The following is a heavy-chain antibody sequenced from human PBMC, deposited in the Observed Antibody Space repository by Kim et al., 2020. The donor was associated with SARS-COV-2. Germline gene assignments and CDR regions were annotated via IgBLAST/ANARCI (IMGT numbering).Heavy chain of an antibody. CDR3: ARDPTKNVGYCSSTSCRPY. CDR1: GGSISSSSYY. D-gene: IGHD2-2*01. Sequence: SETLSLTCTVSGGSISSSSYYWGWIRQPLGKGLEWIGSIYYSGSTYYNPSLKSRVTISVDTSKNQFSLKLSSVTAADTAVYYCARDPTKNVGYCSSTSCRPYWGQGTLVTVSS. CDR2: IYYSGST. J-gene: IGHJ4*02. V-gene: IGHV4-39*07.